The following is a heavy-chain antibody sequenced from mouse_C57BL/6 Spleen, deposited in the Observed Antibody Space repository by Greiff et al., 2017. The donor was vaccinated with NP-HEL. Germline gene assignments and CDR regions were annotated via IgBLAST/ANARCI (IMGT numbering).Heavy chain of an antibody. CDR3: ALLRIFDY. CDR2: IDPSDSYT. V-gene: IGHV1-59*01. J-gene: IGHJ2*01. CDR1: GYTFTSYW. Sequence: QVQLQQPGAELVRPGTSVKLSCKASGYTFTSYWMHWVKQRPGQGLEWIGVIDPSDSYTNYNPKFKGKATLTVDTSSSTAYMQLSSLTSEDSAVYYCALLRIFDYWGQGTTLTVSS. D-gene: IGHD1-1*01.